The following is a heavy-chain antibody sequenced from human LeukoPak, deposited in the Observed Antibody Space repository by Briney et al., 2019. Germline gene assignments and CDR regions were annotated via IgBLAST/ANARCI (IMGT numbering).Heavy chain of an antibody. CDR1: GGSFSRHA. CDR3: ARVGAYCTSTSCLDY. D-gene: IGHD2-2*01. Sequence: SVKVSCKASGGSFSRHALNWVRQAPGQGLEWMGRIIPILGIANYAQKLQGRVTMTTDTSTSTAYMELRSLTSDDTAVYYCARVGAYCTSTSCLDYWGQGTLVTVSS. J-gene: IGHJ4*02. V-gene: IGHV1-69*04. CDR2: IIPILGIA.